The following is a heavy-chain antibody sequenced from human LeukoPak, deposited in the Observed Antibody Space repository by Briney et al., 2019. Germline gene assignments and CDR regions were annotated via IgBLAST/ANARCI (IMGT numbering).Heavy chain of an antibody. Sequence: ASVKVSCKASGYTFTSYAISWVRQAPGQGLEWLGWISTYNGNTNYAQNFQGRVTMTTDTSTSTAYMELRSLRSDDTAVYYCAKHYGDYALHYFEYWGQGTLVTVFS. CDR3: AKHYGDYALHYFEY. D-gene: IGHD4-17*01. CDR1: GYTFTSYA. J-gene: IGHJ4*02. CDR2: ISTYNGNT. V-gene: IGHV1-18*01.